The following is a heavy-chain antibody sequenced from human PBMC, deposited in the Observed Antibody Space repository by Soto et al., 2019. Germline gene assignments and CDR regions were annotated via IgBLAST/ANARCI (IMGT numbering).Heavy chain of an antibody. J-gene: IGHJ4*02. V-gene: IGHV1-69*13. CDR2: IIPVFGTA. Sequence: SVKVSCKDSGGLFSSFAISWVRQAPGQGLEWMGGIIPVFGTAYYPQKFQDRVTITADESTNTAYMELSSLRSEDTGIYYCARGGGPYVWFNQFWGQASMVTVYS. CDR1: GGLFSSFA. CDR3: ARGGGPYVWFNQF. D-gene: IGHD2-15*01.